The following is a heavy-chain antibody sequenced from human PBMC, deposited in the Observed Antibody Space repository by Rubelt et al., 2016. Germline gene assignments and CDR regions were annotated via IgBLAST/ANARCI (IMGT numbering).Heavy chain of an antibody. CDR2: VFVIGTT. J-gene: IGHJ4*02. CDR1: GITVSSTY. V-gene: IGHV3-66*01. D-gene: IGHD5-18*01. CDR3: ARVRGGYVDTGY. Sequence: VQLLESGGDLVQPGGSLRLSCAVSGITVSSTYMSWVRQAPGQGLEGGSVVFVIGTTFSPRHVQDRFTIPREHSQNTVYLQMNSLRVEDTALYYCARVRGGYVDTGYWGQGTLVTVSS.